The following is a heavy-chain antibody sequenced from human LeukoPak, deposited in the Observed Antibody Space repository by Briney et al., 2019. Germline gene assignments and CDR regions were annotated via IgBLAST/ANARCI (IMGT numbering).Heavy chain of an antibody. D-gene: IGHD3-3*01. Sequence: SETLSLTCAVYGGSFSGYYWSWIRQPPGKGLEWIGEINHSGSTNHNPSLKSRVTISVDTSKNQFSLKLNSVTAADTAVYYCARLPKTYDFWTAYYAYWGQGTLVTVSS. J-gene: IGHJ4*02. CDR3: ARLPKTYDFWTAYYAY. CDR2: INHSGST. CDR1: GGSFSGYY. V-gene: IGHV4-34*01.